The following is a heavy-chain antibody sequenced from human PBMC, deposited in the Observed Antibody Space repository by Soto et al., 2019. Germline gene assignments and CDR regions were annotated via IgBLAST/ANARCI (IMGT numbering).Heavy chain of an antibody. D-gene: IGHD3-10*01. CDR3: ARGDAPGSWRFDY. Sequence: QVRLVQSGAEVQTPGASVKLSCKAFGYTFTNYAIHWVRRAPGQRLEWLGAVNVGNGNTEYSQHFQDRATLTRDTAAPTAYLELGSLRSQDTAVYYCARGDAPGSWRFDYWGQGTLVTVSS. J-gene: IGHJ4*02. CDR2: VNVGNGNT. CDR1: GYTFTNYA. V-gene: IGHV1-3*01.